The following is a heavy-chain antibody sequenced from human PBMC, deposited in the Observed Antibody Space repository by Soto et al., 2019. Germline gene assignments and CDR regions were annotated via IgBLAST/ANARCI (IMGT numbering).Heavy chain of an antibody. V-gene: IGHV3-23*01. CDR2: ISSSGGNI. J-gene: IGHJ4*02. Sequence: EVQLLESGGGLVQPGGSLRLSCAASGFTFSSYSMSWVRQAPGKGLEWVSGISSSGGNILYVDSVQGRFTISRDNSKNTMYLQMNGRRAVDTAVYYSARDRPHTAQWGQGTLVTVSS. CDR3: ARDRPHTAQ. CDR1: GFTFSSYS.